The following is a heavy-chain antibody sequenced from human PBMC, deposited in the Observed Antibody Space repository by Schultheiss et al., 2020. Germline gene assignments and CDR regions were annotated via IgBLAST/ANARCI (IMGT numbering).Heavy chain of an antibody. CDR3: ARGGKYSGYDYRDY. V-gene: IGHV3-74*01. J-gene: IGHJ4*02. Sequence: GESLKISCAASGFTFSSYWMHWVRQAPGKGLVWVSRINSDGSSTSYADSVKGRFTISRDNAKNTLYLQMNSLRAEDTAVYYCARGGKYSGYDYRDYWGQGTLVTVSS. CDR1: GFTFSSYW. D-gene: IGHD5-12*01. CDR2: INSDGSST.